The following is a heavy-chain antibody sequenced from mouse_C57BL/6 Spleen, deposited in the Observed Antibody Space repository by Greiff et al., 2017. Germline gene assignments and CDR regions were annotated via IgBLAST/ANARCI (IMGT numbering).Heavy chain of an antibody. Sequence: EVQLVESGGGLVKPGASLKLSCAASGFTFSDYGMHWVRQAPGKGLEWVAHISSGSSTIYYADTVKGRFTISRDNATNTLFLQITSLRSEDTAMYYCARCYCYGSRYYAMDYWGQGTSVTVSS. CDR1: GFTFSDYG. D-gene: IGHD1-1*01. V-gene: IGHV5-17*01. CDR3: ARCYCYGSRYYAMDY. CDR2: ISSGSSTI. J-gene: IGHJ4*01.